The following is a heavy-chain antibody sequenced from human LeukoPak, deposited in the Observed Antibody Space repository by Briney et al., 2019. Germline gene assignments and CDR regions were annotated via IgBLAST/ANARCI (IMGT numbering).Heavy chain of an antibody. CDR2: INHSGST. CDR1: GGSFSGYY. Sequence: SETLSLTCAVYGGSFSGYYWSWIRQPPGKGLEWIGEINHSGSTNYNPSLKSRVTISVDTSKNQFSLKLSSVTAADTAVYYCARDFTAGRAFDIWGQGTMVTVSS. D-gene: IGHD5-18*01. V-gene: IGHV4-34*01. CDR3: ARDFTAGRAFDI. J-gene: IGHJ3*02.